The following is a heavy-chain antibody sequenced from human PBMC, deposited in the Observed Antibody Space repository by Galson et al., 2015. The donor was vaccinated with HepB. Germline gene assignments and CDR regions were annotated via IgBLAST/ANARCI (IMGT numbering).Heavy chain of an antibody. J-gene: IGHJ6*02. Sequence: SLRLSCAASGFPFSTYTMSWVRQAPGKGLEWVSAISGSGGTTYYADSVRGRFTISRDNTKRTLSLQMNRLRGEDTALYYCAKDRNSTSPGTYGMDVWGQGTTVTVFS. CDR1: GFPFSTYT. D-gene: IGHD6-6*01. CDR3: AKDRNSTSPGTYGMDV. CDR2: ISGSGGTT. V-gene: IGHV3-23*01.